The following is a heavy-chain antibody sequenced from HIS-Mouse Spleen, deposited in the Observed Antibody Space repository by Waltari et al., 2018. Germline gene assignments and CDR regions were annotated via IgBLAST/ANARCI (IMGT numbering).Heavy chain of an antibody. J-gene: IGHJ4*02. V-gene: IGHV3-30*18. CDR3: AKASSGWLDY. CDR2: ISYDGSNK. D-gene: IGHD6-19*01. Sequence: QVQLVESGGGVVQPGRSLRLSCAASEFNFRSYGMHWVRQAPGKGLEWVAVISYDGSNKYYADSVKGRFTISRDNSKNTLYLQMNSLRAEDTAVYYCAKASSGWLDYWGQGTLVTVSS. CDR1: EFNFRSYG.